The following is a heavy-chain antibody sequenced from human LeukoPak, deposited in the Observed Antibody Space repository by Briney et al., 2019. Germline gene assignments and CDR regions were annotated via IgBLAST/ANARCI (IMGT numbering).Heavy chain of an antibody. D-gene: IGHD3-9*01. V-gene: IGHV4-30-4*08. Sequence: SETLSLTCSVSGDSISSRDYYWSWIRQPPGKGLEWIGYIYYSGSTSYNPSLKSRVTISVDTSKNQFSLRLSSVTAADTAVYCCARGFDGHNAFDIWGQGTMVTVSS. CDR3: ARGFDGHNAFDI. CDR2: IYYSGST. J-gene: IGHJ3*02. CDR1: GDSISSRDYY.